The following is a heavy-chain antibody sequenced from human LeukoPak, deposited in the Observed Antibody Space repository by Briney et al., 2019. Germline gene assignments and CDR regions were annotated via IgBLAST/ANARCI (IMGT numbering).Heavy chain of an antibody. J-gene: IGHJ5*02. CDR2: INPNSGGT. D-gene: IGHD3-22*01. CDR3: ARGSSSGYYQPRDP. V-gene: IGHV1-2*02. CDR1: GYTFTGYY. Sequence: ASVKVSCKASGYTFTGYYMHWVRQAPGQGLEWMGWINPNSGGTNYAQKFQGRVTMTRDTSTSTVYMELSSLRSEDTAVYYCARGSSSGYYQPRDPWGQGTLVTVSS.